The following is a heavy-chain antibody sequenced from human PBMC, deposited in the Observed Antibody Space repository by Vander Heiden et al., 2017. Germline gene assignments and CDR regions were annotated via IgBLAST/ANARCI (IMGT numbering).Heavy chain of an antibody. J-gene: IGHJ5*02. Sequence: LQLVESGGGVVQSETSLRLSCTASGIGFSYFGIHWVRQAPGKGLELVGLISYEGRKEYYADSVKGRFTISRDNSKNTVYLQMNSLRIKDTAVYYCAKQPSAAEDWLHPWGQGTLVTVSS. CDR3: AKQPSAAEDWLHP. D-gene: IGHD6-13*01. CDR2: ISYEGRKE. V-gene: IGHV3-30*18. CDR1: GIGFSYFG.